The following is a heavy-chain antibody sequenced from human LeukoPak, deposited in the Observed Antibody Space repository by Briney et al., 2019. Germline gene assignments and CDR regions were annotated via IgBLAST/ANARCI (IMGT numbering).Heavy chain of an antibody. CDR2: INHSGST. CDR1: GGSFSGYY. D-gene: IGHD3-16*01. J-gene: IGHJ4*02. CDR3: ARCRWAVDD. V-gene: IGHV4-34*01. Sequence: PSETLSLTCAVYGGSFSGYYWSWLRQPPGKGLEWIGEINHSGSTNYNPYLRSRVTIYLDTSKNQFSLMPSDVTAADTAVYYGARCRWAVDDWGKGAPVTVPS.